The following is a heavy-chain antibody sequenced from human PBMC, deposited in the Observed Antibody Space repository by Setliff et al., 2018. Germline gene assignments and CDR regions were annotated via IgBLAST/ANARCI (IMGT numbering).Heavy chain of an antibody. J-gene: IGHJ4*02. CDR2: INPHGSEK. Sequence: GGSLRLSCTASGLSCINDWVSWVRQAPGKGLEWLASINPHGSEKYYADSVKGRFTISRDNAKNSLSLQMNSLRAEDTAVYYCAKDLRGVALSYFDSWGQGALVTVSS. V-gene: IGHV3-7*03. CDR3: AKDLRGVALSYFDS. CDR1: GLSCINDW. D-gene: IGHD3-10*01.